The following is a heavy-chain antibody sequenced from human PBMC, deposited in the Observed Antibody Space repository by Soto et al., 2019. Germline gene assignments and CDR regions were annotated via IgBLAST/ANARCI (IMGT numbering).Heavy chain of an antibody. Sequence: PGGSLRLSCAASGFTFEDYAMHWVRQAPGKGLEWISSISWDSVNIDYVDSVKGRFTISRDNAKNSLYLQMNSLRPEDTALYYCVRVMTGGGRSGWYPHNYYPTLDVWGQGTTVTVSS. CDR2: ISWDSVNI. CDR1: GFTFEDYA. V-gene: IGHV3-9*01. D-gene: IGHD6-13*01. CDR3: VRVMTGGGRSGWYPHNYYPTLDV. J-gene: IGHJ6*02.